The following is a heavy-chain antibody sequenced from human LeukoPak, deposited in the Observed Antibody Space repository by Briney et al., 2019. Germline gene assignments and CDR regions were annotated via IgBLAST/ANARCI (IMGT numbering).Heavy chain of an antibody. CDR3: ARAISIAARPGGGWFDP. D-gene: IGHD6-6*01. J-gene: IGHJ5*02. Sequence: GASVKVSCKASGYSFTGYFMHWVRQAPGQGLEWMGWINPNSGGTNYAQKFQGRVTLTRDTYISTAYMKLSRLRSDDTAVYYCARAISIAARPGGGWFDPWGQGTLVTVSS. V-gene: IGHV1-2*02. CDR1: GYSFTGYF. CDR2: INPNSGGT.